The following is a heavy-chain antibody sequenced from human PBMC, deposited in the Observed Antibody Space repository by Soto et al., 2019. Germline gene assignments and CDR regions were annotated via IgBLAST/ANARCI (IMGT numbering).Heavy chain of an antibody. J-gene: IGHJ4*02. CDR2: ISPHKGDT. Sequence: QVQLVQSGAEVKKPGASVTVSCKTSGYTFSSIGISWVRQAPGQGLEWMGWISPHKGDTYYAQRLQGRVTMTTDTATSTAYLELRSLRSDDTAVYFCARDLDGSGSYFTNYWGQGTLVTVSS. D-gene: IGHD3-10*01. V-gene: IGHV1-18*01. CDR1: GYTFSSIG. CDR3: ARDLDGSGSYFTNY.